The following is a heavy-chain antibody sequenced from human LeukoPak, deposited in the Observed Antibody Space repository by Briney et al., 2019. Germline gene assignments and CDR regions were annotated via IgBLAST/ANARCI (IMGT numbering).Heavy chain of an antibody. Sequence: AGGSLRLSCAAPGFTFNSYAMNWVRQAPGKGLEWVSYISSSSSTIYYADSVKGRFTISRDNAKNSLYLQMNSLRAEDTAVYYCARGYGGNSFVRAGYWGQGTLVTVSS. CDR3: ARGYGGNSFVRAGY. CDR1: GFTFNSYA. CDR2: ISSSSSTI. V-gene: IGHV3-48*04. J-gene: IGHJ4*02. D-gene: IGHD4-23*01.